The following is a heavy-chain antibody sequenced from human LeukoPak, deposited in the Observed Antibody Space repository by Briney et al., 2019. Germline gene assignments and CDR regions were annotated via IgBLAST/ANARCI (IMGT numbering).Heavy chain of an antibody. V-gene: IGHV3-33*01. J-gene: IGHJ3*02. D-gene: IGHD5-18*01. Sequence: GGSLRLSCAQSGVTLRSYSMHTVCQAPGKGLEWVALIWYDGSNTYYADSVKGRFAISRDNSKNTLYLQMNSLRAEDTAVYYCARDSLRLHTPTVWDDVDIWGQGTMVTVSS. CDR3: ARDSLRLHTPTVWDDVDI. CDR1: GVTLRSYS. CDR2: IWYDGSNT.